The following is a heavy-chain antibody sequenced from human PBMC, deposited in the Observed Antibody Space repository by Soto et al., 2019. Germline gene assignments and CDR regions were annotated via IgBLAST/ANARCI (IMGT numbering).Heavy chain of an antibody. J-gene: IGHJ2*01. CDR2: IYWDDDK. Sequence: QITLKESGPTLVKPTQTLTLTCTFSGFSLSTSGVGVGWIRQPPGKALEWLALIYWDDDKRYSPSLNSRRTLTTDTSKNQVVLTMTNMDPVDTATYYCAHSFDGYSHYWYFALWRRGTLVTVSS. CDR1: GFSLSTSGVG. V-gene: IGHV2-5*02. CDR3: AHSFDGYSHYWYFAL. D-gene: IGHD2-15*01.